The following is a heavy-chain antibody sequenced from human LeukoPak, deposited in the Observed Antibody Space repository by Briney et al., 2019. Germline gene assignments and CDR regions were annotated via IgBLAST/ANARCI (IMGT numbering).Heavy chain of an antibody. V-gene: IGHV1-18*01. CDR3: ARVMDSSGYPEYFQH. Sequence: ASVKVSCKASGYTFTSYGISWVRQAPGQELEWMGWISAYNGNTNYAQKLQGRVTITADKSTSTAYMELSSLRSEDTAVYYCARVMDSSGYPEYFQHWGQGTLVTVSS. J-gene: IGHJ1*01. CDR1: GYTFTSYG. CDR2: ISAYNGNT. D-gene: IGHD3-22*01.